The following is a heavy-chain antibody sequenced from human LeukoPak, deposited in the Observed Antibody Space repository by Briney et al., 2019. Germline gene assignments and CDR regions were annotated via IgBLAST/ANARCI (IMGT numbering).Heavy chain of an antibody. V-gene: IGHV4-59*08. CDR1: VGSISTYY. D-gene: IGHD3-10*01. J-gene: IGHJ4*02. Sequence: SETLSLTCTVSVGSISTYYWTWIRQPPGKGLEWIGSISYSGSTNYSPSLEGRVTMSVDTSKNQFSLKLRAVTAADTAVYFCARQELSYGSGSHFDYWGQGILVTVSS. CDR2: ISYSGST. CDR3: ARQELSYGSGSHFDY.